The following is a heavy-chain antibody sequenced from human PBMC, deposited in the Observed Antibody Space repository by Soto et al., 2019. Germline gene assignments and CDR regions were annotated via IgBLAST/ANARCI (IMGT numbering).Heavy chain of an antibody. D-gene: IGHD6-19*01. V-gene: IGHV1-69*13. Sequence: SVKVSCKASGGTFSSYAISWVRQAPGQGLEWMGGIIPIFGTANYAQKFQGRVTITADESTSTAYMELSSLRSEDTAVYYCARVGLYSSGWYNDYFDYWGQGTLVTVS. CDR3: ARVGLYSSGWYNDYFDY. CDR2: IIPIFGTA. J-gene: IGHJ4*02. CDR1: GGTFSSYA.